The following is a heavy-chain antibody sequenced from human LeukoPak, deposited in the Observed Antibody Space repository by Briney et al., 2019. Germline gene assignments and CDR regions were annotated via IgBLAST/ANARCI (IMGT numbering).Heavy chain of an antibody. CDR1: GFTFNNYA. J-gene: IGHJ4*02. V-gene: IGHV3-23*01. CDR3: AKQWVDC. D-gene: IGHD1-26*01. Sequence: GGSLRLSCAASGFTFNNYAMNWVRQALGKGLEWVSSISEGGENIHYADSVKGRFTISRDNSQSTLFLQMTSLRAEDTAVYYCAKQWVDCWGQGTLVTVSS. CDR2: ISEGGENI.